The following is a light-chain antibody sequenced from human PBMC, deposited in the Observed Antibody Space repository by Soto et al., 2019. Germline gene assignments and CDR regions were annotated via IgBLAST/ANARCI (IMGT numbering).Light chain of an antibody. J-gene: IGKJ1*01. V-gene: IGKV1-9*01. CDR2: EAS. Sequence: DIQLTQSPSLLSASVGDRVTITCRASHDISTYLAWYQQKPGKAPKLMIYEASTLQSGVPSRFSGSGSGTEFTLTIASLQPDDFATYYCQQYETFSGTFGPGTKVDIK. CDR1: HDISTY. CDR3: QQYETFSGT.